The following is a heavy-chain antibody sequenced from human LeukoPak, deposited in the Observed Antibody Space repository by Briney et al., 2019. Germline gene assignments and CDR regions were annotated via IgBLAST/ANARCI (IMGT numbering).Heavy chain of an antibody. J-gene: IGHJ4*02. V-gene: IGHV3-23*01. CDR1: GFTFSRYA. Sequence: PGGSLRLSCAAPGFTFSRYAMNWVRQAPGKGLEWVSGISGSGGSTYYADSVKGRFTISRDNSKNTLYLQMNSLRAEDTAVYYCAKMGIAVGYWGQGTLVTVSS. CDR3: AKMGIAVGY. D-gene: IGHD6-19*01. CDR2: ISGSGGST.